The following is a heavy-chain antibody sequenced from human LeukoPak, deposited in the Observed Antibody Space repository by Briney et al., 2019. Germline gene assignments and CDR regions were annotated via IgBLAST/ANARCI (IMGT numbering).Heavy chain of an antibody. D-gene: IGHD3-9*01. V-gene: IGHV4-4*02. Sequence: SETLSLTCAVSGGSIGSNNWWSWVRQPPGKGLEWIGEVHPDGNTKYNPSLKSRVAVSMDRTKNQVSLKMTSVTAADTAVYYCATYYEILTAYTFDSWGQGTLVTVSS. CDR1: GGSIGSNNW. CDR3: ATYYEILTAYTFDS. J-gene: IGHJ4*02. CDR2: VHPDGNT.